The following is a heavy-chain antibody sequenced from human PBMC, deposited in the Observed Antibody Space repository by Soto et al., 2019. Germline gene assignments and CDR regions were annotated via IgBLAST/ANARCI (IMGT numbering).Heavy chain of an antibody. V-gene: IGHV1-18*01. Sequence: QVQLVQSGAEVKKPGASVKVSCKSSGYTFTKYGITWVRQAPGQGLEWMGGISGYNGKTNYAKNVQGRVTLTTDTSTNTVYMELRSLRSNDTAVYYCAREEIPSMAPAAYSSLDYWGQGTLVSVSS. J-gene: IGHJ4*02. CDR1: GYTFTKYG. CDR2: ISGYNGKT. D-gene: IGHD2-15*01. CDR3: AREEIPSMAPAAYSSLDY.